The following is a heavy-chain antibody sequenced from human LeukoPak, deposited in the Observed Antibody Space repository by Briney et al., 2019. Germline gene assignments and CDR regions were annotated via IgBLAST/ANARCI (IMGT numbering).Heavy chain of an antibody. Sequence: PGGSLRLSCAASGFTFSNAWMNWVRQASGKGLEWVGRIKSKTDGGTTDYAAPVKGRFTISRDDSKNTLYLQMNSLKTEDTAVYYCTARCSSSDSYFDYWGQGTLVTVSS. V-gene: IGHV3-15*01. CDR1: GFTFSNAW. CDR2: IKSKTDGGTT. CDR3: TARCSSSDSYFDY. J-gene: IGHJ4*02. D-gene: IGHD6-6*01.